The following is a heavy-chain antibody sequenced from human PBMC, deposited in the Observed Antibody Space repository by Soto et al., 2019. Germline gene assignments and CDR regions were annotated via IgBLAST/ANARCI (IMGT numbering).Heavy chain of an antibody. CDR3: GRAQAPLQYDGNSWLAKGFYP. V-gene: IGHV4-61*01. J-gene: IGHJ5*02. Sequence: SETLSLTCTVSGSAGSSGSYYWSWIRQPPGKGLEWIGYIYYSASTNYNRSLKCRVTISEGTSKNQCSLKLSSVTAAGTVVYYCGRAQAPLQYDGNSWLAKGFYPWGRGALVTVSS. CDR2: IYYSAST. D-gene: IGHD3-10*01. CDR1: GSAGSSGSYY.